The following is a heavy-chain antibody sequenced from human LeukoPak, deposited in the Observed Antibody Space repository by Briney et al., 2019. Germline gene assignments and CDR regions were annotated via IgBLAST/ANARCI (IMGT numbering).Heavy chain of an antibody. Sequence: SETPSLTCAVYGGSFSGYYWSSIRPPPGKGLEWIGEINHSGSTKYNPSLKRRVTISVDTSKNQFSLKLNSVTAADTSVSYRARGGSTSMYNWGQGTMVTVSS. CDR1: GGSFSGYY. V-gene: IGHV4-34*01. CDR3: ARGGSTSMYN. D-gene: IGHD5-18*01. CDR2: INHSGST. J-gene: IGHJ3*02.